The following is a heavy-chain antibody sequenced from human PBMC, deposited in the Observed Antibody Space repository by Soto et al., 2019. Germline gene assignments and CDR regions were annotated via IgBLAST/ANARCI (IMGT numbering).Heavy chain of an antibody. V-gene: IGHV3-30*18. CDR1: GFTFSSYG. J-gene: IGHJ6*02. CDR3: AKDRRVRGNYYYYGMDV. CDR2: ISYDGSNK. D-gene: IGHD3-10*01. Sequence: PGGSLRLSCAASGFTFSSYGMHWVRQAPGKGLEWVAVISYDGSNKYYADSVKGRFTISRDNSKNTLYLQMNSLRAEDTAVYYCAKDRRVRGNYYYYGMDVWGQGTTVTVSS.